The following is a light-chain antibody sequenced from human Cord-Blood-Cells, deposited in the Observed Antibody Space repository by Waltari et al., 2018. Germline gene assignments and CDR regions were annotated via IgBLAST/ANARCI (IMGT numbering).Light chain of an antibody. CDR1: QSVSTN. CDR2: GAS. V-gene: IGKV3-15*01. CDR3: QQYNNWPPLT. Sequence: EIVMTQSQATLSVSPGARATLSCRASQSVSTNLAWYQQKPGPAPRPLSSGASTRANGIPARFSGSGSGTEFTLTISSLQSEDFAVYYCQQYNNWPPLTFGGGTKVEIK. J-gene: IGKJ4*01.